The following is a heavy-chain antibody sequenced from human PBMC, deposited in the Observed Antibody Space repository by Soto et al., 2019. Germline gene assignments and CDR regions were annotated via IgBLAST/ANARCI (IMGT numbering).Heavy chain of an antibody. CDR2: MLFSGST. CDR3: VRGGSAGNWFDP. Sequence: SETLSLTCTVSGDSITSGGYYYSWIRQHPGKGLELIAYMLFSGSTFYNPSLRSRVTTSVDTSKNQFSLKLTSVTAADTAVYDCVRGGSAGNWFDPWGQGTLVTVSS. CDR1: GDSITSGGYY. V-gene: IGHV4-31*03. J-gene: IGHJ5*02.